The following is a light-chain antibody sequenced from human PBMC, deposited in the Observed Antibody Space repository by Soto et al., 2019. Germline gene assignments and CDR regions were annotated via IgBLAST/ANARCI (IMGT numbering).Light chain of an antibody. J-gene: IGLJ7*01. CDR1: SSDIGGYKF. Sequence: QSALTQPPSVSGSPGQSIAISCNGTSSDIGGYKFVSWYQQRPGKAPKLIIYDTAKRPSGVPDRFSGSKSGNTATLIVSGLQAEDEAHFYCSSHGGYNHPFVFGPGTQLTVL. CDR2: DTA. V-gene: IGLV2-8*01. CDR3: SSHGGYNHPFV.